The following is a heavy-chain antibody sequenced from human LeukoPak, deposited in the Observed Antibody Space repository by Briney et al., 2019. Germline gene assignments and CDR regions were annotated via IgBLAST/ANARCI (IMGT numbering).Heavy chain of an antibody. V-gene: IGHV3-48*01. CDR2: ISSSSSTI. CDR1: GFTFSSYS. J-gene: IGHJ4*02. CDR3: ARDEYYYDSSGYYSQGCDY. Sequence: PGGSLRLSCAASGFTFSSYSMNWVRQAPGEGLEWLSYISSSSSTIYHADSVKGRFTISRDNAKNSLYLQMNSLRAEDTAVYYCARDEYYYDSSGYYSQGCDYWGQGTLVTVSS. D-gene: IGHD3-22*01.